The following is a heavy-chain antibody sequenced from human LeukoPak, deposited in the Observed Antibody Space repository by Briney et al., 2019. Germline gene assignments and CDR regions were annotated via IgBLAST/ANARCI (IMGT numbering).Heavy chain of an antibody. D-gene: IGHD3-10*01. V-gene: IGHV1-2*06. CDR3: ARLWFGETPNDY. Sequence: APVKVSCKASGYTFTGYYMHWVRQAPGQGLEWMGRINPNSGGTNYAQKFQGRVTMTRDTSISTAYMELSRLRSDDTAVYYCARLWFGETPNDYWGQGTLVTVSS. CDR1: GYTFTGYY. CDR2: INPNSGGT. J-gene: IGHJ4*02.